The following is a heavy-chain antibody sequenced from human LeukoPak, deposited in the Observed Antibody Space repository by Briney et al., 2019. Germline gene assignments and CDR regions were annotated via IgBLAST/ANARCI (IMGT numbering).Heavy chain of an antibody. CDR3: ARDSSSSPDY. Sequence: GGSLRLSCAASGLTFSSHWMHWVRQAPGKGLEWVSFISSSGSYIYYADSVKGRFTISRDNAKNSLYLQMDSLRAEDTAVYYCARDSSSSPDYWGREPWSPSPQ. CDR1: GLTFSSHW. D-gene: IGHD6-6*01. V-gene: IGHV3-21*01. CDR2: ISSSGSYI. J-gene: IGHJ4*02.